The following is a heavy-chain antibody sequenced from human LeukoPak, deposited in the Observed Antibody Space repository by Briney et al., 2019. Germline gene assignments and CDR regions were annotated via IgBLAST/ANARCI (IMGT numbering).Heavy chain of an antibody. Sequence: PSETLSLTCTVSGGSISSYYWSWIRQPPGKGLEWTGYIYYSGSTNYNPSLKSRVTISVDTSKNQFSLKLSSVTAADTAVYYCARRYCSGGSCYADYWGQGTLVTVSS. J-gene: IGHJ4*02. CDR3: ARRYCSGGSCYADY. D-gene: IGHD2-15*01. V-gene: IGHV4-59*08. CDR2: IYYSGST. CDR1: GGSISSYY.